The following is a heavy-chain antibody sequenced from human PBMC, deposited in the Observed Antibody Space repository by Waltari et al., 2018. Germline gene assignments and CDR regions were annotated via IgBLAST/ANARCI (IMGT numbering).Heavy chain of an antibody. CDR1: GGTFSSYA. D-gene: IGHD3-3*01. CDR3: ARGPQPAWEWLTPGWFDP. CDR2: IIPIFGTA. J-gene: IGHJ5*02. V-gene: IGHV1-69*13. Sequence: QVQLVQSGAEVKKPGSSVKVSCKASGGTFSSYAISWVRQAPGQGLEWMGRIIPIFGTANYAQKFQGRVTITADKSTSTAYMELSSLRSEDTAVYYCARGPQPAWEWLTPGWFDPWGQGTLVTVSS.